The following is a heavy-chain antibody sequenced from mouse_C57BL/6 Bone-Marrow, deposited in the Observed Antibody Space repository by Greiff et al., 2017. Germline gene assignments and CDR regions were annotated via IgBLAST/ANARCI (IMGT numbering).Heavy chain of an antibody. CDR2: ISSGSSTI. V-gene: IGHV5-17*01. D-gene: IGHD1-1*01. Sequence: DVKLQESGGGLVKPGGSLKLSCAASGFTFSDYGMHWVRQAPEQGLEWVAYISSGSSTIYYADTVKGRFTISRDNAKNTLFLQMTSLMSEDTAMYYCARNYYHDYWGQGTTLTVSS. CDR3: ARNYYHDY. CDR1: GFTFSDYG. J-gene: IGHJ2*01.